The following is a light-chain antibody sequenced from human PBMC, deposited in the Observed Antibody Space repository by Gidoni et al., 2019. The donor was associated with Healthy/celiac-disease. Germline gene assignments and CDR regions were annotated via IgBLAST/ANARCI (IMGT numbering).Light chain of an antibody. Sequence: EIVLTHSPVTLSLSPGARATLSCSARQSVSSSYLAWYQQKPGQAPRLLIYGASSRATGIPDRFSGSGSGTDFTLTISRLEPEDFAVYYCQQYGSSPLTFGGGTKVEIK. CDR2: GAS. J-gene: IGKJ4*01. CDR3: QQYGSSPLT. V-gene: IGKV3-20*01. CDR1: QSVSSSY.